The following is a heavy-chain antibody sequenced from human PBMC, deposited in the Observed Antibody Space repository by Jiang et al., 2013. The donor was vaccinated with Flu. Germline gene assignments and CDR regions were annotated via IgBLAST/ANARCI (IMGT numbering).Heavy chain of an antibody. CDR1: GYTFTDYT. Sequence: CKASGYTFTDYTIHWVRQAPGQRLEWMGWINAGNGIRKYSQKFQGRVTITRDTAATTAYMELSSLRSEDTAVYYCAKIVFTIYGDYSAFDVWGQGTVVTVSS. CDR3: AKIVFTIYGDYSAFDV. J-gene: IGHJ3*01. CDR2: INAGNGIR. D-gene: IGHD4-17*01. V-gene: IGHV1-3*01.